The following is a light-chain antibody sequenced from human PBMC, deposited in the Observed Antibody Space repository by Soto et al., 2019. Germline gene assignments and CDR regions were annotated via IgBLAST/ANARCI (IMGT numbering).Light chain of an antibody. J-gene: IGLJ7*01. CDR1: SSNIGSNY. CDR3: AAWDDSLSVPA. V-gene: IGLV1-47*01. CDR2: RNN. Sequence: QLVLTQPPSASGTPGQRVTISCSGSSSNIGSNYVYWYQQLPGTAPKLLIYRNNQRPSGVPDRFSGSKSGTSASLAISGLRSEDEADYYCAAWDDSLSVPAFGGGTQLTVL.